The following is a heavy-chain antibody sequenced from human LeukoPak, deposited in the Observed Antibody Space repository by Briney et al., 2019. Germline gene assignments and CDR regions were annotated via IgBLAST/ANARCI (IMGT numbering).Heavy chain of an antibody. CDR1: GFTFSSYS. J-gene: IGHJ4*02. CDR3: ARDPRFLYYGSGSYYL. Sequence: PGGSLRLSRAASGFTFSSYSMNWVRQAPGKGLEWVSSISSSSSYIYYADSVKGRFTISRDNAKNSLYLQMNSLRAEDTAVYYCARDPRFLYYGSGSYYLWGQGTLVTVSS. D-gene: IGHD3-10*01. CDR2: ISSSSSYI. V-gene: IGHV3-21*01.